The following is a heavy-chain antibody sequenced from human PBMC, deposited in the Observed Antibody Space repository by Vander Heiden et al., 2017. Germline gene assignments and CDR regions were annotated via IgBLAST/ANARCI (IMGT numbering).Heavy chain of an antibody. Sequence: EVQLVEYGGGVVRPGGSLRLSCAASGFTVSSYTMDGCRQAPGKGLELVSSISGSGYNIYYADSVKGRFTISRDNAKNSLYLQMNSLRAEDTAVYYCARHHCTGGSCRGYFDFWGQGTLVTVSS. CDR3: ARHHCTGGSCRGYFDF. V-gene: IGHV3-21*01. CDR2: ISGSGYNI. J-gene: IGHJ4*02. D-gene: IGHD2-8*02. CDR1: GFTVSSYT.